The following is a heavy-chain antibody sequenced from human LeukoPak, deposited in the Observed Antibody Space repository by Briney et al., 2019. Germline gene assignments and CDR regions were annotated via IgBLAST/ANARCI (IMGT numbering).Heavy chain of an antibody. J-gene: IGHJ4*01. CDR2: IDYSGST. CDR1: GGSISSGGYY. Sequence: PSQTLSLTCTVSGGSISSGGYYWSWIRQPPGKGLEWIGHIDYSGSTSYNPSLKSRITISVDTSKNQFSLRLSSVTAADTAVYYCARHLAPASGYLTLDDWGHGTLVTVSS. CDR3: ARHLAPASGYLTLDD. V-gene: IGHV4-61*09. D-gene: IGHD3-22*01.